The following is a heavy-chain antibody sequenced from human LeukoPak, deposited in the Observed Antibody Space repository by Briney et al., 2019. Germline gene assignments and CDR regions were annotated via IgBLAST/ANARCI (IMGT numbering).Heavy chain of an antibody. J-gene: IGHJ4*02. Sequence: GGSLRLSCAASGFTLSSYSMNWGRQAPGKGLEWVSYITSSSSTIYYADSVKGRFTISRDNAKNSLYLQMNSLSDEDTALYYCTRDPHALDFWGQGTLVTVSS. CDR3: TRDPHALDF. CDR1: GFTLSSYS. CDR2: ITSSSSTI. V-gene: IGHV3-48*02.